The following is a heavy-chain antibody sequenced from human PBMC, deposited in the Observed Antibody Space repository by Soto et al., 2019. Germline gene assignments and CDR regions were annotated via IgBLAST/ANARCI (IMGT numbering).Heavy chain of an antibody. V-gene: IGHV4-28*01. Sequence: SETLSLTCAVSAYSISSSNWWGWIRQPPGKGLEWIGYIYYSGTTYYNPSLKSRVTMSVDTSKNQFSLKLTSVTAVDTAVYYCARREIQGPIDYWGQGTLVTVS. CDR1: AYSISSSNW. D-gene: IGHD1-26*01. CDR2: IYYSGTT. J-gene: IGHJ4*02. CDR3: ARREIQGPIDY.